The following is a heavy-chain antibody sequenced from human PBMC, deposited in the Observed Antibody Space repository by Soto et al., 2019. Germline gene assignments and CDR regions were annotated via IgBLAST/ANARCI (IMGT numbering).Heavy chain of an antibody. Sequence: EVQLVESGGGLVQPGGSLTLSCAASEFAFSSYWMTWVRQAPGKGLEWVANIRKDGSQRYYLDSVRGRFTICRDNSKNSLYLQVNSLIAEDTALYVGARDVSPGSSGLYFEAFDIWGQGTMVTVSS. J-gene: IGHJ3*02. CDR1: EFAFSSYW. CDR3: ARDVSPGSSGLYFEAFDI. D-gene: IGHD6-25*01. V-gene: IGHV3-7*05. CDR2: IRKDGSQR.